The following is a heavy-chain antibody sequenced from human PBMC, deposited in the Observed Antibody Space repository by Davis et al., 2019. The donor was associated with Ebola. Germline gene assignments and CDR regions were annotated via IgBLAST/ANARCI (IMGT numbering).Heavy chain of an antibody. CDR1: GYIFTNHV. Sequence: ASVKVSCKASGYIFTNHVMHWVRQAPGQRLEWMGWISTGNGNARYSQKFQGRVTITRDTSATTAYMELSSLRSEDTAVYYCARLGTSADYYAMDVWGQGTTVTVSS. CDR3: ARLGTSADYYAMDV. J-gene: IGHJ6*02. CDR2: ISTGNGNA. V-gene: IGHV1-3*04.